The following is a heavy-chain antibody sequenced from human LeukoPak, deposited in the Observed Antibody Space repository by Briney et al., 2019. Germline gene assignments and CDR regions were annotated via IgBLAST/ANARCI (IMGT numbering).Heavy chain of an antibody. D-gene: IGHD5-18*01. CDR3: AKTGLSYGYSYGFDY. J-gene: IGHJ4*02. V-gene: IGHV3-23*01. CDR1: GFTFSSYG. CDR2: ISGSGGST. Sequence: GGSLRLSCAASGFTFSSYGMSWVRQAPGKGLEWVSAISGSGGSTYYADSVKGRFTISRDNSKNTLYLQMNSLRAEDTAVYYCAKTGLSYGYSYGFDYWGQGTLVTVSS.